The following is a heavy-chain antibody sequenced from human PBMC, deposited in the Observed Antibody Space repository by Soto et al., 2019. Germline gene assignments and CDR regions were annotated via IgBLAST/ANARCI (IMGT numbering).Heavy chain of an antibody. V-gene: IGHV1-69*01. Sequence: QVQLVQSGAEVKKPGSSVKVSCKASGGTFSSYAISWVRQAPGQGLEWMGGIIPIFGTANYAQKFQGRVTIPADESTSTAYMELSSLRSEDTAVYYCARLGYCSSTSCASVYYYYGMDVWGQGTTVTVSS. CDR2: IIPIFGTA. CDR3: ARLGYCSSTSCASVYYYYGMDV. CDR1: GGTFSSYA. J-gene: IGHJ6*02. D-gene: IGHD2-2*01.